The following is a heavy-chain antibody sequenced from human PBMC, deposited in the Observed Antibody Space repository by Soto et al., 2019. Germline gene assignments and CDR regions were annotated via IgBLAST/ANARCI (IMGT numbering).Heavy chain of an antibody. CDR3: ANPHYSSSYPYYFDY. CDR1: GFTFSSYA. Sequence: VGSLRLSCAASGFTFSSYAMSWVRQAPGKGLEWVSTISGSGGSTHYADSVKGRFTISRDNSKNTLYLQMNSLRAEDTAVYYCANPHYSSSYPYYFDYWGQGTTVTVSS. CDR2: ISGSGGST. V-gene: IGHV3-23*01. D-gene: IGHD6-6*01. J-gene: IGHJ4*03.